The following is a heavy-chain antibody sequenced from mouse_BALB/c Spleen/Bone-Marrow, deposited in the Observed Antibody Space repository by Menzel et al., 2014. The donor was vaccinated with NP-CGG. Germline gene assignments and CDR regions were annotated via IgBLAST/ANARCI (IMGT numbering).Heavy chain of an antibody. CDR1: GYTFTSYY. CDR3: TREGDSPFAY. D-gene: IGHD2-13*01. Sequence: VQLQESGAELVKPGASVKLSCKASGYTFTSYYMYWVKQRPGQGLEWIGEINPSNGGTNFNEKFKSKATLTVDKSSSTAYMQLSSLTSEDSAVYYCTREGDSPFAYWGHGTLVTVSA. J-gene: IGHJ3*01. V-gene: IGHV1S81*02. CDR2: INPSNGGT.